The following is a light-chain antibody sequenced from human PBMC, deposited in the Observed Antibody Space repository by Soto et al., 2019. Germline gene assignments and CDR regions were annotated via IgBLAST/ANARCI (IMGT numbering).Light chain of an antibody. V-gene: IGKV3-15*01. CDR2: GAS. Sequence: EIVMTQSPATLSVSPGERATLSCRASQSVRSNLAWYQQKPGQAPRPLIYGASTRATGIPARFSGSGSGTEFTLTISSLQSEDFAVYSCQQYNNWPPGTFGPGTKVDMK. CDR3: QQYNNWPPGT. J-gene: IGKJ3*01. CDR1: QSVRSN.